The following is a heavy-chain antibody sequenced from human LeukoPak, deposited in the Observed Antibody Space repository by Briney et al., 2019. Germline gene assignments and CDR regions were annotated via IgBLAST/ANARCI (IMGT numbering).Heavy chain of an antibody. CDR1: GFTFSSYA. J-gene: IGHJ4*02. V-gene: IGHV3-30-3*01. Sequence: PGGSLRLSCAASGFTFSSYAMHWVRQAPGKGLEWVAVMSFDGSKSYYADSMKGRCTISRDNSKNTLYLQMNSLRAEDTAVYYCARDSHSSSWYSEFDYWGQGTLVTVSS. CDR2: MSFDGSKS. CDR3: ARDSHSSSWYSEFDY. D-gene: IGHD6-13*01.